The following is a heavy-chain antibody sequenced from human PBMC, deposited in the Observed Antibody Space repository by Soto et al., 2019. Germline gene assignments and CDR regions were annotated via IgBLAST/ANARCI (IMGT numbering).Heavy chain of an antibody. J-gene: IGHJ4*02. CDR2: ISGSGGST. V-gene: IGHV3-23*01. D-gene: IGHD2-15*01. CDR3: ATRGSLGYCSGGSCSQADY. CDR1: GFTFSSYA. Sequence: GGSLRLSCAASGFTFSSYAMSWVRQAPGKGLEWVSAISGSGGSTYYADSVKGRFTISRDNSKNTLYLQMNSLRAEDTAVYYCATRGSLGYCSGGSCSQADYWGQGTLVTVSS.